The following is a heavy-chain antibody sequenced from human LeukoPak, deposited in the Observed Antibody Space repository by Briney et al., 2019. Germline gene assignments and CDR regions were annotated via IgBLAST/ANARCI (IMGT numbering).Heavy chain of an antibody. CDR2: ISSSGSTI. Sequence: GGSLRLSCVASGFTFSSYWMTWVRQAPGKGLEWVSYISSSGSTIYYADSVKGRFTISRDNAKNSLYLQMNSLRAEDTAVYYCAELGITMIGGVWGKGTTVTISS. J-gene: IGHJ6*04. D-gene: IGHD3-10*02. CDR1: GFTFSSYW. CDR3: AELGITMIGGV. V-gene: IGHV3-48*03.